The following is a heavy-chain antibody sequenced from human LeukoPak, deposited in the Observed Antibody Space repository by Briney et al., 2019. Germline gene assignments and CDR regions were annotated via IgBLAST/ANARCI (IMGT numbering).Heavy chain of an antibody. J-gene: IGHJ4*02. D-gene: IGHD2-15*01. CDR1: GGSISSYY. V-gene: IGHV4-59*12. CDR3: ARDGYCSGGSCPPGIDY. Sequence: SETLSLTCTVSGGSISSYYWSWIRQPPGKGLEWIGYIYYSGSTNYNPSLKSRVTISVGTSKNQFSLKLSSVTAADTAVYYCARDGYCSGGSCPPGIDYWGQGTLVTVST. CDR2: IYYSGST.